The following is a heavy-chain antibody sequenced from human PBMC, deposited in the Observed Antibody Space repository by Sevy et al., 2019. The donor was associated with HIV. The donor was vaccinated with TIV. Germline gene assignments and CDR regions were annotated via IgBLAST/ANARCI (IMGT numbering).Heavy chain of an antibody. Sequence: ASVKVSCKASGGTFSSYAISWVRQAPGQGLEWMGGIIPIFGTANYAQKFQGRVTITADESTSTAYMELSSLRSEDTAVYYCARGEYSSSWHRTGSYYYYGMDVWGKGTTVRLL. D-gene: IGHD6-13*01. V-gene: IGHV1-69*13. J-gene: IGHJ6*04. CDR3: ARGEYSSSWHRTGSYYYYGMDV. CDR1: GGTFSSYA. CDR2: IIPIFGTA.